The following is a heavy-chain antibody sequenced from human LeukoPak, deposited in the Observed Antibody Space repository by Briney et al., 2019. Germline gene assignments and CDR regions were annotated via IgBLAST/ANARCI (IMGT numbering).Heavy chain of an antibody. CDR2: IYSSGAT. V-gene: IGHV4-59*08. D-gene: IGHD3-16*01. CDR3: VRLKMGAYFDL. J-gene: IGHJ2*01. Sequence: PSETLSLTCTVSDDFISMYYWSWIRQPPGKGPEWIAYIYSSGATSYNPSLRSRVSISLDTSNSQFSLKLNSMTVADTAVYYCVRLKMGAYFDLWGRGTLVTVSS. CDR1: DDFISMYY.